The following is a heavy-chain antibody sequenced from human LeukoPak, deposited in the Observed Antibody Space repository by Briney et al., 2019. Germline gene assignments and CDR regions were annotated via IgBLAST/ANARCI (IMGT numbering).Heavy chain of an antibody. CDR1: GYTFTSYD. Sequence: ASVKVSCKASGYTFTSYDINWVRQATGQGREWMGWMNPNSGNTGYAQKFQGRVTMTRNTSISTAYMELSSLRSEDTAVYYCARSKGARFRELLNYWGQGTLVTVSS. V-gene: IGHV1-8*01. CDR2: MNPNSGNT. J-gene: IGHJ4*02. D-gene: IGHD3-10*01. CDR3: ARSKGARFRELLNY.